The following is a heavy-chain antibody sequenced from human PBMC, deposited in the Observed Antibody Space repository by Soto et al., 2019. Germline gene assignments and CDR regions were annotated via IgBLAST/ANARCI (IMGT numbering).Heavy chain of an antibody. V-gene: IGHV4-59*13. CDR1: GASITTYY. J-gene: IGHJ4*02. D-gene: IGHD6-19*01. CDR2: VYLTGST. Sequence: SLTCDVSGASITTYYLSWIRQAPGKGLEWIGNVYLTGSTDYNSSLRSRVTISVDTSKNQFSLNMNSVTAADTAVYYCARRLFGSGWTLDSWGQGALVTVSS. CDR3: ARRLFGSGWTLDS.